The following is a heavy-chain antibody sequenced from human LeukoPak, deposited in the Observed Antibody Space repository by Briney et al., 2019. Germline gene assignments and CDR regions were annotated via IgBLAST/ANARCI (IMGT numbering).Heavy chain of an antibody. V-gene: IGHV1-18*01. CDR1: GGTFSSYA. CDR2: ISAYNGNT. D-gene: IGHD6-19*01. CDR3: ARGQQWLVPGYYFDY. J-gene: IGHJ4*02. Sequence: ASVKVSCKASGGTFSSYAISWVRQAPGQGLEWMGWISAYNGNTNYAQKLQGRVTMTTDTSTSTAYMELRSLRSDDTAVYYCARGQQWLVPGYYFDYWGQGTLVTDSS.